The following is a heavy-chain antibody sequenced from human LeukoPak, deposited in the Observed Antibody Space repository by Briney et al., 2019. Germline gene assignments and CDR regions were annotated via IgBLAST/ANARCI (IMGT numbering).Heavy chain of an antibody. D-gene: IGHD3-10*01. CDR2: INHSGST. Sequence: SETLSLTCAVYGGSFSGYYWSWIRQPPGKGLEWIGEINHSGSTNYNPSLKSRVTVSLDTSKNQFSLKLSSVTAADTAVYYCARRALSGSYYNYYYYMDVWGKGTTVTVSS. J-gene: IGHJ6*03. V-gene: IGHV4-34*01. CDR1: GGSFSGYY. CDR3: ARRALSGSYYNYYYYMDV.